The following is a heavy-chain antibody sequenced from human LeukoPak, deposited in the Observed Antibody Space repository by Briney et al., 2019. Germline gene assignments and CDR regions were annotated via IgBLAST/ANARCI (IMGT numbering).Heavy chain of an antibody. D-gene: IGHD1-26*01. CDR3: ARLTGSYPQWNYFDY. CDR1: GFSFRSYY. Sequence: GGSLRLSFAASGFSFRSYYMSWIRQTPGKGLEWLADISSNERTIYYGDSVRGRFTISRDNAKNSVYLQMNSLRVEDTAVYFCARLTGSYPQWNYFDYWGQGILVTVSS. V-gene: IGHV3-11*04. J-gene: IGHJ4*02. CDR2: ISSNERTI.